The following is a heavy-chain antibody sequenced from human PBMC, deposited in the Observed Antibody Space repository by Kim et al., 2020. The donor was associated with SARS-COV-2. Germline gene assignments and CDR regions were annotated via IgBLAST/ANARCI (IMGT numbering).Heavy chain of an antibody. CDR2: ISYDGSNK. CDR3: AKDDFWSFYYLYY. Sequence: GGSLRLSCAASGFTFSSYGMHWVRQAPGKGLEWVAVISYDGSNKYYADSVKGRFTTSRDNSNNTLYLQMNSLRAEETAVYYCAKDDFWSFYYLYYWGQGT. D-gene: IGHD3-3*01. V-gene: IGHV3-30*18. CDR1: GFTFSSYG. J-gene: IGHJ1*01.